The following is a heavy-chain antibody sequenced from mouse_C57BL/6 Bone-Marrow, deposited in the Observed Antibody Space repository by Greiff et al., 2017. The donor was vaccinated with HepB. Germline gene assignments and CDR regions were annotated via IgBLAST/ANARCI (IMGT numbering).Heavy chain of an antibody. J-gene: IGHJ2*01. V-gene: IGHV1-81*01. Sequence: QVQLKQSGAELARPGASVKLSCKASGYTFTSYGISWVKQRPGQGLEWIGEIYPRSGNTYYNEKFKGKATLTADKSSSTAYMELRSLTSEDSAVYFCARVGWDGYWGQGTTLTVSS. CDR3: ARVGWDGY. CDR2: IYPRSGNT. CDR1: GYTFTSYG. D-gene: IGHD4-1*01.